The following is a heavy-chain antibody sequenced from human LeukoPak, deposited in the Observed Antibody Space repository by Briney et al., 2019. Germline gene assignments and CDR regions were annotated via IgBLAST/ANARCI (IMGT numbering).Heavy chain of an antibody. V-gene: IGHV1-69-2*01. CDR3: APTIVGATPCFDY. Sequence: ASVKISCKVSGYTFTDYYMHWVQQAPGKGLEWMGLVYPEVGETIYAEKFPGRVTITADTSTDTAYMELASAGSEDTALYYCAPTIVGATPCFDYWGQGTLVTVSS. CDR2: VYPEVGET. J-gene: IGHJ4*02. CDR1: GYTFTDYY. D-gene: IGHD1-26*01.